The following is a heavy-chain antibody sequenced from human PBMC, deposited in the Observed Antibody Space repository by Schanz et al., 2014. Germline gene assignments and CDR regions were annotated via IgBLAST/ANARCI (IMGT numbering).Heavy chain of an antibody. V-gene: IGHV3-30*18. CDR1: GFSFSDYG. Sequence: QVQLVESGGGVVQPGRSLRLSCAGSGFSFSDYGMHWVRQAPGRGLEWVAVISYHGSERYYADSVKGRFTIPRDNSNNTLYLQMNSRRPDDTALYYCAKEGDVWGTFRYYFDSWGQGTLVTVSS. D-gene: IGHD3-16*02. CDR2: ISYHGSER. CDR3: AKEGDVWGTFRYYFDS. J-gene: IGHJ4*02.